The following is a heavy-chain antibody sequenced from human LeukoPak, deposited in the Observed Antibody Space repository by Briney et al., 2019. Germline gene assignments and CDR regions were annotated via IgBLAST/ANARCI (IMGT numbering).Heavy chain of an antibody. CDR1: GYTFTSYG. Sequence: ASVKVSCKASGYTFTSYGISWVRQAPGQGLEWMGWISAYNGNTNYAQKFQGRVTMTRDTSISTAYMELSRLRSDDTAVYYCARDGGLLWFGEYNWFDPWGQGTLVTVSS. D-gene: IGHD3-10*01. CDR3: ARDGGLLWFGEYNWFDP. V-gene: IGHV1-18*01. J-gene: IGHJ5*02. CDR2: ISAYNGNT.